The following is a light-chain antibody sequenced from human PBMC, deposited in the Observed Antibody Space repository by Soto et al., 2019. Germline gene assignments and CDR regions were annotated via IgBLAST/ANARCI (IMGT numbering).Light chain of an antibody. J-gene: IGKJ1*01. V-gene: IGKV1-27*01. CDR3: QKYHSAPQT. CDR1: QGIRNY. CDR2: ATS. Sequence: SQMALSPSALSASVGDRVTITCRASQGIRNYLAWYQQKPGKPPNLLIFATSTLQSGVPSRFSGSGSGTDFTLTISSLQPEDAATYYCQKYHSAPQTFGQGTKV.